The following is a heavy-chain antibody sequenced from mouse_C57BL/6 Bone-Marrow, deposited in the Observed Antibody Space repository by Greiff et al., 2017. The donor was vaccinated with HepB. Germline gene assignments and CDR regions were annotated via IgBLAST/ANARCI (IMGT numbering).Heavy chain of an antibody. J-gene: IGHJ3*01. CDR1: GYSITSGYY. CDR3: ARDHYYGSSYDCFAY. D-gene: IGHD1-1*01. CDR2: ISYDGSN. Sequence: EVQLVESGPGLVKPSQSLSLTCSVTGYSITSGYYWNWIRQFPGNKLEWMGYISYDGSNNYNPSLKNRISITRDTSKNQFFLKLNSVTTEDTATYYCARDHYYGSSYDCFAYWGQGTLVTVSA. V-gene: IGHV3-6*01.